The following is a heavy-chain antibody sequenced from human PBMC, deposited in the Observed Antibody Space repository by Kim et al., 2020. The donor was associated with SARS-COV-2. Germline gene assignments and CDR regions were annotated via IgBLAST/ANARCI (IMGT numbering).Heavy chain of an antibody. CDR2: IYYSGST. V-gene: IGHV4-39*01. CDR1: GGSISSSSYY. Sequence: SETLSLTCTVSGGSISSSSYYWGWIRQPPGKGLEWIGSIYYSGSTYYNPSLKSRVTISVDTSKNQFSLKLSSVTAADTAVYYCARRGVTMVRGVIMWFDP. D-gene: IGHD3-10*01. CDR3: ARRGVTMVRGVIMWFDP. J-gene: IGHJ5*02.